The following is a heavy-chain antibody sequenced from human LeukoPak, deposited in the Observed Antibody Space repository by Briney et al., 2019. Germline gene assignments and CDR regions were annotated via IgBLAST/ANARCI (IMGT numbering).Heavy chain of an antibody. CDR2: VYDTGST. CDR1: GESITTHY. V-gene: IGHV4-59*11. J-gene: IGHJ4*02. CDR3: AREKIAMRAFDS. Sequence: PSETLSLTCSVSGESITTHYWTWIRQPPEKGLEWIGYVYDTGSTDYNPSLKSRVTISVDTSKNQFSLRLNSVTAADTAIYYCAREKIAMRAFDSWGQGTLVTVSS. D-gene: IGHD2-2*01.